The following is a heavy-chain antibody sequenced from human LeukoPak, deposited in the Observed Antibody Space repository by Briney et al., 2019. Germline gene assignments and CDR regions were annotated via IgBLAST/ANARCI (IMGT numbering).Heavy chain of an antibody. J-gene: IGHJ6*03. CDR3: ARVGCSGGGCYRLRYYMDV. CDR1: GASISNSTYY. V-gene: IGHV4-39*07. CDR2: IYYSGST. D-gene: IGHD2-15*01. Sequence: PSETLSLTCNVSGASISNSTYYWGWIRQPPGKGLEWIGSIYYSGSTYCKPSLKSRLTISVDTSKNQFSVNLSSVTAADTAVYYCARVGCSGGGCYRLRYYMDVWGKGTTVTVSS.